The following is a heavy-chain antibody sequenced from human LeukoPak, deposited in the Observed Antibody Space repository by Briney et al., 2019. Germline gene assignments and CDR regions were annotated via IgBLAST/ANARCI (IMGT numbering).Heavy chain of an antibody. Sequence: GGSLRLSCAASGFTFSSYGMHWVRQAPGKGLEWVAFIRYDGSNKYYADSVKGRFTISRDNSKNTLYLQMNSLRAEDTAVYYCATLMITFSPTDYWGQGTLVTVSS. J-gene: IGHJ4*02. CDR2: IRYDGSNK. CDR3: ATLMITFSPTDY. D-gene: IGHD3-16*01. V-gene: IGHV3-30*02. CDR1: GFTFSSYG.